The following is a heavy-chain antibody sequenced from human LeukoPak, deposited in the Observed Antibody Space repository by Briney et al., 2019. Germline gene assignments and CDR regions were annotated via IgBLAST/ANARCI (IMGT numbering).Heavy chain of an antibody. CDR2: ISYDGSNK. V-gene: IGHV3-30-3*01. J-gene: IGHJ4*02. CDR1: GFTFSTFA. CDR3: ARASRGYSGYDASALIDY. D-gene: IGHD5-12*01. Sequence: PGGSLRLSCAASGFTFSTFAMHRVRQAPGKGLEWVAVISYDGSNKYYADSVKGRFTISRDNSKNTLYLQMSSLRAEDTAVYYCARASRGYSGYDASALIDYWGQGTLVTVSS.